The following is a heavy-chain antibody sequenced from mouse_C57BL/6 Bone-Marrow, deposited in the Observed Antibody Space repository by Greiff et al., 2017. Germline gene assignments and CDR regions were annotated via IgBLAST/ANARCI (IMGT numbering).Heavy chain of an antibody. V-gene: IGHV1-75*01. Sequence: QVQLQQSGPELVKPGASVKISCKASGYTFTDYYINWVKQRPGQGLEWIGWIFPGSGSTYYNEKFKGKATLAVDKSSSTAYMLLSSLTSEDSAVYFGARKAEATYYFDYWGQGTTRTVSS. D-gene: IGHD3-2*02. CDR2: IFPGSGST. CDR3: ARKAEATYYFDY. CDR1: GYTFTDYY. J-gene: IGHJ2*01.